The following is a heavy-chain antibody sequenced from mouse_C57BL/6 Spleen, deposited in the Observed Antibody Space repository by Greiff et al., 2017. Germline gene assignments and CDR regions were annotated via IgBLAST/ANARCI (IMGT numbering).Heavy chain of an antibody. V-gene: IGHV14-4*01. CDR2: IDPENGDT. CDR1: GFNIKDDY. CDR3: TDWDVPGVFAY. Sequence: VQLQQSGAELVRPGASVKLSCTASGFNIKDDYMHWVKQRPEQGLEWIGWIDPENGDTEYASKFQGKATITADTSSNTAYLQLSSLTSEDTAVYYCTDWDVPGVFAYWGQGTLVTVSA. D-gene: IGHD4-1*01. J-gene: IGHJ3*01.